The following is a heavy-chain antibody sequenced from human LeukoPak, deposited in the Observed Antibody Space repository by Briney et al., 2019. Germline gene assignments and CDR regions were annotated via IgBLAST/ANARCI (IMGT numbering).Heavy chain of an antibody. V-gene: IGHV4-59*01. J-gene: IGHJ4*02. CDR1: GGSISSYY. CDR2: IYYSGST. CDR3: ARGWGPYSSGWIDY. D-gene: IGHD6-19*01. Sequence: PLETLSLTCTVSGGSISSYYWSWIRQPPGKGLEWIGYIYYSGSTNYNPSLKSRVTISVDTSKNQFSLKLSSVTAADTAVYYCARGWGPYSSGWIDYWGQGTLVTVSS.